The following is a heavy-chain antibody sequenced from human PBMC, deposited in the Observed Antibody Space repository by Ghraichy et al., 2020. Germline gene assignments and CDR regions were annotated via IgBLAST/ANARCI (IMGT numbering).Heavy chain of an antibody. CDR1: GGSISSYY. V-gene: IGHV4-59*01. J-gene: IGHJ4*02. CDR3: ARAPYGDYGTALVY. D-gene: IGHD4-17*01. CDR2: IYSGST. Sequence: SKTLSLTCTVSGGSISSYYWSWIRQPPGKGLEWIGYIYSGSTNYNPSLKSRLTISIDTSMNQFSLRLSSVTAADTAVYYCARAPYGDYGTALVYWGQGTLVTVSS.